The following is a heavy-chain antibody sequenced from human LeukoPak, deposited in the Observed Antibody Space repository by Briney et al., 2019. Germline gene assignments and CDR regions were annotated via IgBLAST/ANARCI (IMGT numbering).Heavy chain of an antibody. CDR1: GYSISSGYY. J-gene: IGHJ4*02. CDR3: ARDGHYGGYFDY. D-gene: IGHD3-10*01. Sequence: SETLSLTCTVSGYSISSGYYWGWIRQPPGKGLEWIGSIYHSGSTYYNPSLKSRVTISVDTSKNQFSLKLSSVTAADTAVYYCARDGHYGGYFDYWGQGTLVTVSS. CDR2: IYHSGST. V-gene: IGHV4-38-2*02.